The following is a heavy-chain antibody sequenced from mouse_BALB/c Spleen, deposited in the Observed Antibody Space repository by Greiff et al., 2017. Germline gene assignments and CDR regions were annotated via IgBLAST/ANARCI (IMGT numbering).Heavy chain of an antibody. CDR1: GFTFSSFG. V-gene: IGHV5-17*02. J-gene: IGHJ3*01. CDR3: ARSHYRYDWFAY. D-gene: IGHD2-14*01. Sequence: EVKLEESGGGLVQPGGSRKLSCAASGFTFSSFGMHWVRQAPEKGLEWVAYISSGSSTIYYADTVKGRFTISRDNPKNTLFLQMTSLRSEDTAMYYCARSHYRYDWFAYWGQGTLVTVSA. CDR2: ISSGSSTI.